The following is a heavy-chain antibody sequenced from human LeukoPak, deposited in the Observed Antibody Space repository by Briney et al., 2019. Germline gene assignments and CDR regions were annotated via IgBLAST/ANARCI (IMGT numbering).Heavy chain of an antibody. J-gene: IGHJ4*02. D-gene: IGHD4-17*01. CDR1: GFTFSTYS. CDR3: GTWTTVASYFDY. CDR2: ISSSSTYI. V-gene: IGHV3-21*06. Sequence: GGSLRLSCAASGFTFSTYSMNWVRQAPGKALEWVSSISSSSTYIYYADSVKGRFTISRDNAKNSLYLQMNSLRAEDTAVYYCGTWTTVASYFDYWGQGTLVTVSS.